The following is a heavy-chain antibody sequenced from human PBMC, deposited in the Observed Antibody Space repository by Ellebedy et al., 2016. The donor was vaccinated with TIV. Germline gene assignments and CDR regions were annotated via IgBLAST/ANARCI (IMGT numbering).Heavy chain of an antibody. J-gene: IGHJ6*02. CDR3: ARDPLIAAGTNYYYYYGMDV. CDR2: INPNSGGT. V-gene: IGHV1-2*02. Sequence: AASVKVSCKASGYTFTGYYMHWVRQAPGQGLEWMGWINPNSGGTNYAQKLQGRVTMTTDTSTSTAYVELRSLRSDDTAVYYCARDPLIAAGTNYYYYYGMDVWGQGTTVTVSS. D-gene: IGHD6-13*01. CDR1: GYTFTGYY.